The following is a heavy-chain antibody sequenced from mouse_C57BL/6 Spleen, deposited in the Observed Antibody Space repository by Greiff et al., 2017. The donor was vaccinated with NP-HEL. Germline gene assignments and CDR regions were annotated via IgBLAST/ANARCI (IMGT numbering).Heavy chain of an antibody. CDR3: ARSGYSNYGLDY. CDR2: INPNNGGT. D-gene: IGHD2-5*01. Sequence: DVQLQESGPELVKPGASVKMSCKASGYTFTDYNMHWVKQSHGKSLEWIGYINPNNGGTSYNQKFKGKATLTVNKSSSTAYMELRSLTSEDSAVYYCARSGYSNYGLDYWGQGTTLTVSS. CDR1: GYTFTDYN. V-gene: IGHV1-22*01. J-gene: IGHJ2*01.